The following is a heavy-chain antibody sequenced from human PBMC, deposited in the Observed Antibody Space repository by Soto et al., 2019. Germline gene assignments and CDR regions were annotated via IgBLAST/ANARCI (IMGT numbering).Heavy chain of an antibody. J-gene: IGHJ4*02. CDR2: ISAYNGNT. D-gene: IGHD2-21*02. V-gene: IGHV1-18*01. CDR1: GSTFTNFG. CDR3: ASWVTPIDY. Sequence: QVQLVQSGAAVKKPGASLKVSCKASGSTFTNFGISLVRQAPGQGLEWMGWISAYNGNTNYAPNFQARITMTTDTSTSTAYTELTILRSDDTSVYYCASWVTPIDYWGQGTLVTVSS.